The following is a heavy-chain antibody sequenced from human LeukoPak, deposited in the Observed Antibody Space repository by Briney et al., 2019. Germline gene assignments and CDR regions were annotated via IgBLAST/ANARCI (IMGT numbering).Heavy chain of an antibody. CDR2: ISYDGSNK. V-gene: IGHV3-30*18. J-gene: IGHJ4*02. Sequence: GGSLRLSCAASGFTFSTYGMHWVRQAPGKGLEWVAVISYDGSNKYYADSVKGRFTISRDISKNTLYLQMNSLRAEDTAVYYCAKAGYFLKYYFDYWGQGTLVTVSS. CDR1: GFTFSTYG. D-gene: IGHD6-13*01. CDR3: AKAGYFLKYYFDY.